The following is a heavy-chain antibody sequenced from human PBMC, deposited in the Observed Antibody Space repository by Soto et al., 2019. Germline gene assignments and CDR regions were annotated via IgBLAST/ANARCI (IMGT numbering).Heavy chain of an antibody. CDR2: IKSDGSDT. J-gene: IGHJ4*02. D-gene: IGHD4-17*01. CDR1: GFTFSSYW. Sequence: EVQLVESGGGLAQPGGSLRLSCAASGFTFSSYWMHWVRQAPGKGLVWVSRIKSDGSDTSYADSVKGRFTISRDNAKNTLYLQMSSLRAEDTAVYYCVRVAYGDLGGWGQGTLVTVSS. CDR3: VRVAYGDLGG. V-gene: IGHV3-74*01.